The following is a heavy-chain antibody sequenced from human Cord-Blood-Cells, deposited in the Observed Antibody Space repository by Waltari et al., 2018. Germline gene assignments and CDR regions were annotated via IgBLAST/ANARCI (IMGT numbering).Heavy chain of an antibody. Sequence: QVQLQQSGPGLVKPSQTLSLTCAIPGDCVVSNSASCNWIRESPSTGLEWLGKTYYRSKWYNDYAVSVKSRITINPDTSKNQFSLQLNSVTPEDTAVYYCARDRNWGSPIILDLWGRGTLVTVSS. CDR2: TYYRSKWYN. V-gene: IGHV6-1*01. CDR1: GDCVVSNSAS. CDR3: ARDRNWGSPIILDL. D-gene: IGHD7-27*01. J-gene: IGHJ2*01.